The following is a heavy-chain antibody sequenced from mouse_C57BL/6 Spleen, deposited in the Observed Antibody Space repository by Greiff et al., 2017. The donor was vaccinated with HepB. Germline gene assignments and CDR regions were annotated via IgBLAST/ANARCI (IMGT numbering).Heavy chain of an antibody. V-gene: IGHV1-72*01. D-gene: IGHD2-3*01. CDR3: ARDGYYGDYAMDY. CDR1: GYTFTSYW. J-gene: IGHJ4*01. CDR2: IDPNGGGT. Sequence: VQLQQPGAGLVKPGASVKLSCKASGYTFTSYWMHWVKQRPGRGLEWIGRIDPNGGGTKYNEKFKSKATLTVDKPSSTAYMPLSSLTSEDSAVYYCARDGYYGDYAMDYWGQGTSVTVSS.